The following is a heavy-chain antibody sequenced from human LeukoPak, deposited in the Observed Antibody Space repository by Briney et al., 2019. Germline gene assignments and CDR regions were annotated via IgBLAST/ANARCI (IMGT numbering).Heavy chain of an antibody. J-gene: IGHJ4*02. V-gene: IGHV4-31*03. CDR1: GGSISSGGYY. D-gene: IGHD1-7*01. CDR3: GVITGTRGTMTIDY. CDR2: IYYSGST. Sequence: SQTLSLTCTVSGGSISSGGYYWSWIRQHPGEGLEWIGYIYYSGSTYYNPSLKSRVTISVDTSKNQFSLKLSSVTAADTAVYYCGVITGTRGTMTIDYWGQGTLVTVSS.